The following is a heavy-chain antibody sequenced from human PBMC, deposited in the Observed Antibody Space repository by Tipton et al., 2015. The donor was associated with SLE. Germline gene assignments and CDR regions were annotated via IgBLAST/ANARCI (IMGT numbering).Heavy chain of an antibody. D-gene: IGHD3-10*01. J-gene: IGHJ4*02. CDR1: GFTFSNYA. Sequence: SLRLSCAASGFTFSNYAMHWVRQAPGKGLKWVAVISYDGNNKYYTDSVKGRFTISRDNSKNTLYLQMTTLRAEDTAVYYCATDGGVTMVRGGLDYWGQGTLVTVSS. CDR2: ISYDGNNK. CDR3: ATDGGVTMVRGGLDY. V-gene: IGHV3-30-3*01.